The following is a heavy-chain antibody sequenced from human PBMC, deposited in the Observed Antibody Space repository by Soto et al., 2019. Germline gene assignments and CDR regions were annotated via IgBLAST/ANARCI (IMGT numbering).Heavy chain of an antibody. CDR1: GYTFTSYG. CDR2: ISAYNGNT. D-gene: IGHD2-15*01. J-gene: IGHJ5*02. CDR3: ARRYCSGGSCYSGLVDWFDP. V-gene: IGHV1-18*01. Sequence: ASVKVSCKASGYTFTSYGISWVRQAPGQGLEWMGWISAYNGNTNYAQKLQGRVTMTTDTSTSTAYMELRSLRSDDTAVYYCARRYCSGGSCYSGLVDWFDPWGQGTLVTVSS.